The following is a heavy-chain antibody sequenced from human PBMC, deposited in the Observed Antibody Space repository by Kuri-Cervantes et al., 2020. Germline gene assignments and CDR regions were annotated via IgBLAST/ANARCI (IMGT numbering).Heavy chain of an antibody. CDR1: GYSFTGYY. CDR2: INSNSGGT. Sequence: ASVKVSCKASGYSFTGYYMHWVRQAPGQGLEWMGWINSNSGGTNYAQKFQGRVTMTRDTSISTAYMELSRLRSDDTAVYYCARGKYYYDSSGYYGVFDYWGQGTLVTVSS. J-gene: IGHJ4*02. D-gene: IGHD3-22*01. V-gene: IGHV1-2*02. CDR3: ARGKYYYDSSGYYGVFDY.